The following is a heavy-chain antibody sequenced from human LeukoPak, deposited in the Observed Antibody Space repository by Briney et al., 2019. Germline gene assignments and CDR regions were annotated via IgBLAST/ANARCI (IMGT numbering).Heavy chain of an antibody. CDR1: GGSFSGYY. V-gene: IGHV4-34*01. CDR2: INHSGST. Sequence: SETLSLTCAVYGGSFSGYYWSWIRQPPGKGLEWIGEINHSGSTNYNPSLKSRVTISVDTSKNQFSLKLSSVTAADTAVYYCVRTAYGDYGDYWGQGTLVTVSS. J-gene: IGHJ4*02. D-gene: IGHD4-17*01. CDR3: VRTAYGDYGDY.